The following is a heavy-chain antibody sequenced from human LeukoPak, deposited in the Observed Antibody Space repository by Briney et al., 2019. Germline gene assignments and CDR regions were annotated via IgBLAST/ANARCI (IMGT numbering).Heavy chain of an antibody. CDR2: IYYSGST. CDR3: ARGGLGRYWHFDL. V-gene: IGHV4-31*03. CDR1: GGSISSGGYF. J-gene: IGHJ2*01. D-gene: IGHD3-9*01. Sequence: SVTLSLTCTVSGGSISSGGYFWRWIRQHPGKGRELIGYIYYSGSTYYNPSLKSRVTISVDTSKNQFSLKLSSVTAADTAVYHCARGGLGRYWHFDLWGRGTLVTVSS.